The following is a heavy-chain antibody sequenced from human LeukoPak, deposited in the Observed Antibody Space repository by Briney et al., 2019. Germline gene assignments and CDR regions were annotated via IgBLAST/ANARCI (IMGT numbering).Heavy chain of an antibody. D-gene: IGHD3-10*01. V-gene: IGHV4-39*01. J-gene: IGHJ4*02. CDR1: GGSISSSIYY. CDR2: IYDSGST. CDR3: ARRDFPYYYGS. Sequence: PSETLSLTCTVSGGSISSSIYYWGWIRQPPGKGLEWIGSIYDSGSTNYNPSLKSRVTISVDTSKNQFSLTLSSVTAADTAVYYCARRDFPYYYGSWGQGTLVTVSS.